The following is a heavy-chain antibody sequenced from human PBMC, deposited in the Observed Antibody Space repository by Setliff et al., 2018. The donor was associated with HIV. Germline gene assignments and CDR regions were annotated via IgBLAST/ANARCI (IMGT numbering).Heavy chain of an antibody. D-gene: IGHD3-10*01. V-gene: IGHV1-2*02. CDR2: IDPNSGDT. J-gene: IGHJ4*02. Sequence: ASVKVSCKASGYTFTGYYIHWVRQAPGQGLEWMGWIDPNSGDTSYPQKFQGRVTVTSDTSTSTVYMDLSGLRPEDTAVYYCARETQTGSGSYLVWGQGALVTV. CDR1: GYTFTGYY. CDR3: ARETQTGSGSYLV.